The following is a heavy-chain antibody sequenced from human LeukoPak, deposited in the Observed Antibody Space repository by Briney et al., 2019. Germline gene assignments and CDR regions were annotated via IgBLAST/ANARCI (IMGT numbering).Heavy chain of an antibody. CDR3: ARDLAPSTSPAYFDS. D-gene: IGHD3-16*01. J-gene: IGHJ4*02. Sequence: SVKVSCKASGYTFTGYYIHWVRQAPGQGLEWMGWINPNSGGTNFAQKFQGRVTMTRDTSISTAYMELSRLRSDDTAVYYCARDLAPSTSPAYFDSWGQGTLVTVSS. V-gene: IGHV1-2*02. CDR1: GYTFTGYY. CDR2: INPNSGGT.